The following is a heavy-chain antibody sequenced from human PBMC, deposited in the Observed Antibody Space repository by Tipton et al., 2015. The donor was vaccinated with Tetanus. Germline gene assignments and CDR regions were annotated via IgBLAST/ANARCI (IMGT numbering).Heavy chain of an antibody. CDR2: IYPGDSDA. J-gene: IGHJ5*02. CDR3: ARLPKHYSASGST. D-gene: IGHD3-10*01. V-gene: IGHV5-51*01. Sequence: QSGAEVKKPGESLKISCKVSGHNSRSYWVSWVRQMPGKGLEWMGIIYPGDSDATYNPAFQGQVTISADKSISTAYLQWTSLKPSDTGIYFCARLPKHYSASGSTWGQGTLVTVSS. CDR1: GHNSRSYW.